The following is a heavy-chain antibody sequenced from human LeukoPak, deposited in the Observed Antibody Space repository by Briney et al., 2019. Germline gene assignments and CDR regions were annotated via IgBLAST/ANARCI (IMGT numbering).Heavy chain of an antibody. V-gene: IGHV3-23*01. CDR3: AKGAPSSGSPFDS. CDR1: GFTFSNYA. Sequence: GGSLRLSRAASGFTFSNYAMSWVRQAPGRGLEWVSAISGSGGSTYYADSVKGRFTISRDNSKSTLYLQMNSLGAEDTAVYYCAKGAPSSGSPFDSWGQGTLVTVSS. CDR2: ISGSGGST. J-gene: IGHJ4*02. D-gene: IGHD6-19*01.